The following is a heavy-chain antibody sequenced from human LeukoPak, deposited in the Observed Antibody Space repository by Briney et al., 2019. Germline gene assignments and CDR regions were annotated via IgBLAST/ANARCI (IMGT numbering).Heavy chain of an antibody. CDR2: IYASGRT. J-gene: IGHJ4*02. CDR1: GGSISSYY. V-gene: IGHV4-4*09. CDR3: ARRATMLAGGYFDY. D-gene: IGHD5-12*01. Sequence: SETLSLTCTVSGGSISSYYWSWIRQTPGKGLEWIGYIYASGRTTYNPSLKSRVTISIDTSKNQFSLKLSSVTAADTAVYYCARRATMLAGGYFDYWGQGTLVSVSS.